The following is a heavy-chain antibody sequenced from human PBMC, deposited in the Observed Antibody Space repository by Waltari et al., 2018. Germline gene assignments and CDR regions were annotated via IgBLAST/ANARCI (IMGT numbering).Heavy chain of an antibody. CDR2: IYYSGST. J-gene: IGHJ3*02. CDR1: GGSISSYY. V-gene: IGHV4-59*01. CDR3: ARGSGRYFDWLYI. D-gene: IGHD3-9*01. Sequence: QVQLQESGSGLVKPSETLSLTCTVSGGSISSYYWSWIQQPPGKGLEWIGYIYYSGSTNYNPSLKSRVTISVDTSKNQFSLKLSSVTAADTAVYYCARGSGRYFDWLYIWGQGTMVTVSS.